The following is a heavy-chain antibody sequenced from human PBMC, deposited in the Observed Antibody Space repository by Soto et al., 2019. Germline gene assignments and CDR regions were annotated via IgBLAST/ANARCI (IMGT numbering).Heavy chain of an antibody. CDR1: GFTFSSYA. J-gene: IGHJ4*02. D-gene: IGHD1-26*01. CDR2: ISGSGGST. Sequence: EVQLLESGGGLAQPGGSLRLSCAASGFTFSSYAMSWVRQAPGKGLEWVSAISGSGGSTYYADSVKGRFTISRDNSKNTLYLQMNSLRAEDTAVYYCAKGASGSYPKLGYFDYWGQGTLVTVSS. V-gene: IGHV3-23*01. CDR3: AKGASGSYPKLGYFDY.